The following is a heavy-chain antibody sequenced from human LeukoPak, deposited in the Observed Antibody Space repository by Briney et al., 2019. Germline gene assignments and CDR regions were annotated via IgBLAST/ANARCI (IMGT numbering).Heavy chain of an antibody. CDR2: IIPIFGTA. CDR3: AREALRFLEWSPQGGDY. Sequence: SVKVSCKASGGTFSSYAISWVRQAPGQGLEWMGGIIPIFGTANYAQKFQGRVTITTDESTSTAYMELSSLRSEDTAVYYCAREALRFLEWSPQGGDYWGQGTLVTVSS. V-gene: IGHV1-69*05. CDR1: GGTFSSYA. D-gene: IGHD3-3*01. J-gene: IGHJ4*02.